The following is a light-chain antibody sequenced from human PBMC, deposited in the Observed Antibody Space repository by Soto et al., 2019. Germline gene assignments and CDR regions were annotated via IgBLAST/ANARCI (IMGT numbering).Light chain of an antibody. CDR1: SSNVVSYKL. Sequence: QPRLTQPACVSWSPGQSITISCTGTSSNVVSYKLVSWYQQHPGKAPKLMIFEVNKRPSGVSNRFSGSKSGNTASLTISGLKVEDAADYYCCSSGGSPTYVFGTGAKVTVL. V-gene: IGLV2-23*02. J-gene: IGLJ1*01. CDR3: CSSGGSPTYV. CDR2: EVN.